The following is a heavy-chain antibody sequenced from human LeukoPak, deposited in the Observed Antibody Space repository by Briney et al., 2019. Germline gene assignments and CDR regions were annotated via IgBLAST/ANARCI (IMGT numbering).Heavy chain of an antibody. V-gene: IGHV1-69*01. Sequence: SVKVSCKASGGTFSSYAISWVRQAPGQGLEWMGGIIPIFGTANYAQKFQGRVTITADESTSTAYMGLSSLRSEDTAVYYCARALEGSGSYPYNWFDPWGQGTLVTVSS. CDR1: GGTFSSYA. D-gene: IGHD3-10*01. CDR2: IIPIFGTA. J-gene: IGHJ5*02. CDR3: ARALEGSGSYPYNWFDP.